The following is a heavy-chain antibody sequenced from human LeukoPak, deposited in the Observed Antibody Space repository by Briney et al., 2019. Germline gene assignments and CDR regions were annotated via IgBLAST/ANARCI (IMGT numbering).Heavy chain of an antibody. CDR3: ARYRSGIAAIDY. Sequence: GRTLRVPCAATEFTFRTYWLPWVHKAPGKGLEWVANINLDGSEKNYVDSVKGRFTISRDNAKNSLSLQMNSLRAEDTAVYYCARYRSGIAAIDYWGQGTLVTVSS. V-gene: IGHV3-7*01. CDR1: EFTFRTYW. D-gene: IGHD6-13*01. CDR2: INLDGSEK. J-gene: IGHJ4*02.